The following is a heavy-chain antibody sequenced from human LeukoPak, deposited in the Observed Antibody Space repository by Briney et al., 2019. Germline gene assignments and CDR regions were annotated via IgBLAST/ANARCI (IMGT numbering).Heavy chain of an antibody. CDR2: INSDSGGT. CDR1: GYTFTGHY. Sequence: ASVKVSCKASGYTFTGHYMHWVRQAPGQGLEWMGWINSDSGGTKYAQKFQGSVIMTRVTSISSAYMELSRLKSDDTAVYYCARGRVHSWSDAFDIWGQGTTVTVSS. V-gene: IGHV1-2*02. CDR3: ARGRVHSWSDAFDI. D-gene: IGHD1-1*01. J-gene: IGHJ3*02.